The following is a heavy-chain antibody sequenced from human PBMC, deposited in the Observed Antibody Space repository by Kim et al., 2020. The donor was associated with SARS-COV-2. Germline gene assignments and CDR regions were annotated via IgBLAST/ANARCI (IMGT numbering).Heavy chain of an antibody. V-gene: IGHV4-39*01. CDR2: IYYSGST. CDR1: GGSISSSSYY. J-gene: IGHJ6*02. D-gene: IGHD3-9*01. CDR3: ARHDDILTGYYPSPPGYGMDV. Sequence: SETLSLTCTVSGGSISSSSYYWGWIRQPPGKGLEWIGSIYYSGSTYYNPSLKSRVTISVDTSKNQFSLKLSSVTAADTAVYYCARHDDILTGYYPSPPGYGMDVWGQGTTVTVSS.